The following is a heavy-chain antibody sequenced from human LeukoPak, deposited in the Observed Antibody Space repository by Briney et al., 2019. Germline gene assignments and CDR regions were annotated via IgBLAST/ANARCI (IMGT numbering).Heavy chain of an antibody. CDR3: ARGASSGSDY. J-gene: IGHJ4*02. CDR1: GGSISSYY. Sequence: TSETLSLTCTVSGGSISSYYWSWIRQPPGKGLEWIGYIYYSGSTNYNPSLKSRVTISVDTSKNQFSLKLSSVTAADTAVYYCARGASSGSDYWGQGTLVTVSS. D-gene: IGHD3-10*01. CDR2: IYYSGST. V-gene: IGHV4-59*08.